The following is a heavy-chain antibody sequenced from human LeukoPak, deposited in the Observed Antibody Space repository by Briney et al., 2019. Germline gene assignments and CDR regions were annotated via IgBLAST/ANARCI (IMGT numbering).Heavy chain of an antibody. J-gene: IGHJ6*03. CDR2: IIDNGYIT. Sequence: EPGGSLRLSCAASGFTFSSYAMSWVSQAPGKGLEWVSGIIDNGYITYYANSVRGRFTISRDNSKNTLFLQMNSLRAEDTAVYYCAKLGGQEVHNYYVAVWGKGTTVAVSS. V-gene: IGHV3-23*01. CDR1: GFTFSSYA. D-gene: IGHD3-16*01. CDR3: AKLGGQEVHNYYVAV.